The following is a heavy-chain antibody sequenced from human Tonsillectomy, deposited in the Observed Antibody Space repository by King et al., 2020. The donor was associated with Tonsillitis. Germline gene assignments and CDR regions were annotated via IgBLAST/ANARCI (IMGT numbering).Heavy chain of an antibody. CDR3: AGGVVAATVDY. J-gene: IGHJ4*02. V-gene: IGHV3-21*01. Sequence: VQLVESGGGLVKPGGSLRLSCAASGFTFSSYSMNWVRQAPGKGLECGSSISSSRSYIYYAEALQGRFTISRDNAKNSLYLQMNSLRAEDTAVYYCAGGVVAATVDYWGQGTLVTVSS. CDR2: ISSSRSYI. CDR1: GFTFSSYS. D-gene: IGHD2-15*01.